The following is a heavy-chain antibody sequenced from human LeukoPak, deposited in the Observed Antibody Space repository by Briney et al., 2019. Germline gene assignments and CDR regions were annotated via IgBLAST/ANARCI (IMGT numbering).Heavy chain of an antibody. CDR2: IYYSGST. V-gene: IGHV4-30-4*02. CDR1: RVAISSGEYL. Sequence: SETLSLTCTVSRVAISSGEYLWIWIRQPPGKGLEWIGYIYYSGSTYYNPSLKSRVTISVDTSKNQFSLKLSSLTAAHTSVNYGDSAVNGYSSKYYYDNCGQGTLVTVSS. D-gene: IGHD2-21*01. J-gene: IGHJ4*02. CDR3: DSAVNGYSSKYYYDN.